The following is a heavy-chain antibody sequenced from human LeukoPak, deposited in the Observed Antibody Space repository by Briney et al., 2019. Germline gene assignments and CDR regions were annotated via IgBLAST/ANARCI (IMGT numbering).Heavy chain of an antibody. J-gene: IGHJ3*02. D-gene: IGHD1-26*01. CDR2: ISGSGGST. CDR3: AKHKWELLRADAFDI. V-gene: IGHV3-23*01. Sequence: GGSLRLSCAASGFTFSSYGMSWVRQAPGKGLEWVSAISGSGGSTYYADSVKGRFTISRDNSKNTLYLQMNSLRAEDTAVYYCAKHKWELLRADAFDIWGQGTMVTVSS. CDR1: GFTFSSYG.